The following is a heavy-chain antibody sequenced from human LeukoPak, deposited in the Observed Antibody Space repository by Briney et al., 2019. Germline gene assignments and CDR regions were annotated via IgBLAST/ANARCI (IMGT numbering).Heavy chain of an antibody. CDR3: ASQYYYDSSGYYYFY. Sequence: GASVKVSCKPSGYTFIHHYIHWVRQAPGQGLEWMGWINPNNDDTNYAQKFQGRVTMTRDTSISTAYMELSRLRSDDTAVYYCASQYYYDSSGYYYFYWGQGTLVTVSS. V-gene: IGHV1-2*02. CDR1: GYTFIHHY. D-gene: IGHD3-22*01. J-gene: IGHJ4*02. CDR2: INPNNDDT.